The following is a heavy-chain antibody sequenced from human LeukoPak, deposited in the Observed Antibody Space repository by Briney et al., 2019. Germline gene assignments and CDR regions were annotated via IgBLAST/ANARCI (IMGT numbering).Heavy chain of an antibody. D-gene: IGHD6-6*01. CDR3: VGGSSSYSD. J-gene: IGHJ4*02. V-gene: IGHV4-34*01. CDR1: GGSFSGYY. CDR2: INHSGST. Sequence: SETLSLTCAVYGGSFSGYYWSWIRQPPGKGLEWIGEINHSGSTNYNPSLKSRVTISVDTSKNQFSLKLSSVTAADTAVYYCVGGSSSYSDWGQGTLVTVSS.